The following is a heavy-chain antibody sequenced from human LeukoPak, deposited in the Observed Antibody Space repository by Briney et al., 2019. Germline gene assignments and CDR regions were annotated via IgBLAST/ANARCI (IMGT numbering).Heavy chain of an antibody. V-gene: IGHV3-73*01. Sequence: GGSLTLSCAASGFTFSGSDRHWVRQSSGKGLEWVGRIRSKTNSYATAYAASVNGRFTIPRDDSKITAYLQMNSLKTEDTAVYHCTRYYYDGSGYYYLFDYCGQGTLATVSS. CDR3: TRYYYDGSGYYYLFDY. CDR1: GFTFSGSD. D-gene: IGHD3-22*01. CDR2: IRSKTNSYAT. J-gene: IGHJ4*02.